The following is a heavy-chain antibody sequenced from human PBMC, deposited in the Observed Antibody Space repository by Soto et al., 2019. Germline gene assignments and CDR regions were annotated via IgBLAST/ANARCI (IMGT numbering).Heavy chain of an antibody. J-gene: IGHJ6*03. CDR2: LYWDDDK. D-gene: IGHD5-18*01. CDR3: ALNTRGMVTGYYYYYMDV. CDR1: GFSLSTSGVG. Sequence: QITLKESGPTLVKPTQTLTLTCTFSGFSLSTSGVGVGWIRQPPGKALEWLALLYWDDDKRYSPPLKSRLTITKDTCKNQVVLTKTNMDPVDTATYYCALNTRGMVTGYYYYYMDVWGKGTTVTVSS. V-gene: IGHV2-5*02.